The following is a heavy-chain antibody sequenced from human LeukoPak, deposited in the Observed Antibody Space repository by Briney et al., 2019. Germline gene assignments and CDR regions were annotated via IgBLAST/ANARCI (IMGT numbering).Heavy chain of an antibody. D-gene: IGHD2-2*01. J-gene: IGHJ6*03. Sequence: ASVKVSCKASGGTFSSYAISWVRQAPGQGLEWMGGIIPIFGTANYARKFQGRVTITTDESTSTAYMELSSLRSEDTAVYYCARGNCSSTSCYGYHYYYYMDVRGKGTTVTVSS. V-gene: IGHV1-69*05. CDR1: GGTFSSYA. CDR2: IIPIFGTA. CDR3: ARGNCSSTSCYGYHYYYYMDV.